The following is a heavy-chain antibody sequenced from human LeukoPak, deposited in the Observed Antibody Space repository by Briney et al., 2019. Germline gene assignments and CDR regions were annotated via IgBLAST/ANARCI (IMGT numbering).Heavy chain of an antibody. D-gene: IGHD2-2*01. J-gene: IGHJ2*01. CDR3: AKAGIVVVPAARNWYFDL. CDR2: ISGSGGST. CDR1: GFTFSSYA. V-gene: IGHV3-23*01. Sequence: PGGSLRLSCAASGFTFSSYAMSWVRQAPGKGLEWVSAISGSGGSTYYADSVKGRFTISRDNSKNMLYLQMNSLRAEDTAVYYCAKAGIVVVPAARNWYFDLWGRGTLVTVSS.